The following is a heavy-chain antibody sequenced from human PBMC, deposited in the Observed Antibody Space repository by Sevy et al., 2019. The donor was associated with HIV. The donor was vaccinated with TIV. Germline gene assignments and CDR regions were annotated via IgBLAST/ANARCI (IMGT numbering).Heavy chain of an antibody. Sequence: SETLSLTCTVSGVSISSNSNYWSWIRQHPGRGLEWIGYISYSGSTYYNPSLKSRITISVDTSKNQFSLKLSSVTAADTALYYCARDNYGGNPIEYWGQGILVTVSS. V-gene: IGHV4-31*03. CDR3: ARDNYGGNPIEY. CDR1: GVSISSNSNY. D-gene: IGHD4-17*01. CDR2: ISYSGST. J-gene: IGHJ4*02.